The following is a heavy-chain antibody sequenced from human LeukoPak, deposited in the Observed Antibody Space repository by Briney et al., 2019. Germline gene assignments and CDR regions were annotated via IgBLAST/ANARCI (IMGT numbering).Heavy chain of an antibody. Sequence: GGSLRLSCETSGFTFSSYAMSWVRQAPGKGLEWVSGISGGGGSTYYADSVKGRFTISRDNSKNTLYLQMDSLRAEDTALYYCAKGSGINHYHWIDPWGQGTLVTVSS. CDR2: ISGGGGST. CDR1: GFTFSSYA. V-gene: IGHV3-23*01. CDR3: AKGSGINHYHWIDP. D-gene: IGHD1-14*01. J-gene: IGHJ5*02.